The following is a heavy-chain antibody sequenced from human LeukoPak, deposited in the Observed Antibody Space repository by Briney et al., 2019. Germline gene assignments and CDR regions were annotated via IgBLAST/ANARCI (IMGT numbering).Heavy chain of an antibody. CDR2: IYYSGST. D-gene: IGHD4-17*01. CDR3: ARGGYGDPRGNWFDP. Sequence: NPSETLSVTCTVSGGSISSGGYYGSWIRQHPGKGLEWIGYIYYSGSTYYNPSLKSRVTISVDTSKNQFSLKLSSVTAADTAVYYCARGGYGDPRGNWFDPWGQGTLVTVSS. J-gene: IGHJ5*02. V-gene: IGHV4-31*03. CDR1: GGSISSGGYY.